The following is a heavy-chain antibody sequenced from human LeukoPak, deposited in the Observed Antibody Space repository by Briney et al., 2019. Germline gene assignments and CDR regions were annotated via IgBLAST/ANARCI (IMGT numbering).Heavy chain of an antibody. Sequence: PGGSLRLSCAASGFTFSSYWMSWVRQAPGKGLEWVSSISSTGGTTYYADSVKGRFTISRDNSKNTLYLQMNSLRAEDTAVYYCAKDRGWLPDAFDIWGQGTMVTVSS. V-gene: IGHV3-23*01. D-gene: IGHD2-15*01. CDR1: GFTFSSYW. CDR3: AKDRGWLPDAFDI. J-gene: IGHJ3*02. CDR2: ISSTGGTT.